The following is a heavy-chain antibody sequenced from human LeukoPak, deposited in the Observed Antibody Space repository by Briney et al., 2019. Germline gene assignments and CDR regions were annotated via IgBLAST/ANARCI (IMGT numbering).Heavy chain of an antibody. V-gene: IGHV3-74*01. D-gene: IGHD3-16*01. CDR2: INTDGSRT. CDR1: GFTFSGYW. J-gene: IGHJ5*02. CDR3: ARVPQGEYNWFDP. Sequence: GGSLRLSCVASGFTFSGYWMHWVRQAPGKGLVWVSRINTDGSRTSYADSVKGRFTISRDNAKNTVCLQMNSLRAEDTALYYCARVPQGEYNWFDPWGQGTLVTVSS.